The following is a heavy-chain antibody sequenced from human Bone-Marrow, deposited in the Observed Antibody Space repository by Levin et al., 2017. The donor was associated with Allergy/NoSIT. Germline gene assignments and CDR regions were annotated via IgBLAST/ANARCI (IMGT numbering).Heavy chain of an antibody. V-gene: IGHV5-51*01. Sequence: KVSCKGSGYSFATYWIGWLCQMPGKGLEWMGIIYPSDSDARYSPSFKGHVTISADKSISTAYLQWSSLRASDTAMYYCAADYGDYVEAFAIWGQGTVVTVSS. CDR1: GYSFATYW. D-gene: IGHD4-17*01. J-gene: IGHJ3*02. CDR3: AADYGDYVEAFAI. CDR2: IYPSDSDA.